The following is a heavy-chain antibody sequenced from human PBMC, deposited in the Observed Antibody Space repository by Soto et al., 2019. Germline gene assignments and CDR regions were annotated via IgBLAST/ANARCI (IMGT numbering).Heavy chain of an antibody. CDR2: IYSGGST. Sequence: EVQLVESGGGLIQPGGSLRLSCAASGFTVSTYYMSWVRQAPGKGLEWVSVIYSGGSTYYADSVKGRFTISRDNPKNTLYLQMNSLRAEDTAVYYCGRASIAAAGYYFDYWGQGTLVAVSS. CDR1: GFTVSTYY. D-gene: IGHD6-13*01. V-gene: IGHV3-53*01. J-gene: IGHJ4*02. CDR3: GRASIAAAGYYFDY.